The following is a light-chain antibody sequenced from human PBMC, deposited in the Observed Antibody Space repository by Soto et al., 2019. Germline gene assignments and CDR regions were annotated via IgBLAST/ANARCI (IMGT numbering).Light chain of an antibody. CDR2: GAT. V-gene: IGKV3-20*01. Sequence: ENVLTKSPGTLSLSPGERATLSCRASHSVSSSYLAWYQKKPGQAPRLLIYGATSRATGIPYRFSGSGSGTDFTLTISRLEPEDFAVYYCQQYCSTPRTFGQGTMVEIK. CDR3: QQYCSTPRT. CDR1: HSVSSSY. J-gene: IGKJ1*01.